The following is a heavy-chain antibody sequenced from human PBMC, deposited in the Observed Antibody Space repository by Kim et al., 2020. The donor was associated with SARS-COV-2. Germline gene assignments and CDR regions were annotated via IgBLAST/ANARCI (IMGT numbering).Heavy chain of an antibody. V-gene: IGHV1-69*13. J-gene: IGHJ3*02. CDR3: ARASALTGYYNDAFDI. Sequence: SVKVSCKASGGTFSSYAISWVRQAPGQGLEWMGGIIPIFGTANYAQKFQGRVTITADESTSTAYMELSSLRSEDTAVYYCARASALTGYYNDAFDIWGQGKMVTVSS. CDR2: IIPIFGTA. CDR1: GGTFSSYA. D-gene: IGHD3-9*01.